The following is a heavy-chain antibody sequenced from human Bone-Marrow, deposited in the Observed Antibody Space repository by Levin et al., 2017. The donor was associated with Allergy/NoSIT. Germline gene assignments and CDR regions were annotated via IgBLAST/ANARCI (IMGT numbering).Heavy chain of an antibody. D-gene: IGHD5-12*01. V-gene: IGHV4-30-2*01. CDR1: GASISADNYA. Sequence: NASETLSLTCTVSGASISADNYAWSWIRQPPGPGLEWIGYIFHSGNSYYNPSLESRASLSLDKSTNQFSLRLTSVTAADTALYFCARAPRATVDFDFWGQGALVTVSS. CDR2: IFHSGNS. CDR3: ARAPRATVDFDF. J-gene: IGHJ4*02.